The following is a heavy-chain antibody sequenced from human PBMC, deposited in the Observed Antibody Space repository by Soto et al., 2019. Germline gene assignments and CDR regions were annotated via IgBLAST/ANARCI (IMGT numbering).Heavy chain of an antibody. Sequence: QVQVVQSGAEVKKPGSSVKVSCKTSGGTFSTSAISWVRQAPGQGLEWMGGIMPIFRTADYAQKFQGRVTITADESASTAYVELRSLTSEDTAVYYCARDKDRAQVGGNYYYIMDVWGQGTTVTVTS. V-gene: IGHV1-69*12. CDR3: ARDKDRAQVGGNYYYIMDV. CDR2: IMPIFRTA. CDR1: GGTFSTSA. D-gene: IGHD2-2*01. J-gene: IGHJ6*02.